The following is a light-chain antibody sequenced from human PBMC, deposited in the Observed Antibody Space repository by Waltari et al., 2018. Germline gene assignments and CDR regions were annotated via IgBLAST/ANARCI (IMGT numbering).Light chain of an antibody. CDR1: QGIRGN. V-gene: IGKV1-39*01. CDR3: QHTFETPYS. Sequence: IQLTQSPSSLSASIRDRVTMTCRASQGIRGNLTWYQQKAGRAPKLLIYATSTLQTEVPSRFSGSGSRTDFTLTISSLQPEDFATYYCQHTFETPYSFGQGTKLESK. CDR2: ATS. J-gene: IGKJ2*01.